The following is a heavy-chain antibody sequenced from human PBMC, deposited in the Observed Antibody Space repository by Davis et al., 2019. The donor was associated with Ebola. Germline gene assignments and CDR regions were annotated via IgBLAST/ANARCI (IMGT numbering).Heavy chain of an antibody. CDR2: INSDGSST. J-gene: IGHJ6*04. CDR3: AREDVRNYYGSGSGYYYYGMDV. Sequence: HTGGSLRLSCAASGFTFSSYWMHWVRQAPGKGLVWVSRINSDGSSTSYADSVKGRFTISRDNAKNTLYLRMNSLRAEDTAVYYCAREDVRNYYGSGSGYYYYGMDVWGKGTTVTVSS. V-gene: IGHV3-74*01. D-gene: IGHD3-10*01. CDR1: GFTFSSYW.